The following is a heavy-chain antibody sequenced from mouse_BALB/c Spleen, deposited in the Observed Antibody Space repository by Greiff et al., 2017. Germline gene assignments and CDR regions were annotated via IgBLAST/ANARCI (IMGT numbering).Heavy chain of an antibody. Sequence: VKLVESGPGLVAPSQSLSITCTVSGFSLTSYGVHWVRQPPGKGLEWLGVIWAGGSTNYNSALMSRLSIRKDNSKSQVFLKMNSLQTDDTAMYYCARESKSFMWGFAYWGQGALVTVSA. CDR2: IWAGGST. CDR1: GFSLTSYG. D-gene: IGHD1-1*01. V-gene: IGHV2-9*02. CDR3: ARESKSFMWGFAY. J-gene: IGHJ3*01.